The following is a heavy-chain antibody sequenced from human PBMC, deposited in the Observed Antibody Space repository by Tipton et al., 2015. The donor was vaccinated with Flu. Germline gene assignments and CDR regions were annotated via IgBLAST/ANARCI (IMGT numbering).Heavy chain of an antibody. CDR1: GFTFFNYA. J-gene: IGHJ4*02. D-gene: IGHD1-26*01. V-gene: IGHV3-33*06. Sequence: RSLRLSCTASGFTFFNYAMHWVRQAPGKGLEWVAVIWYDGSSKYYADSVKGRFTVSRDNSKDTVYLQMNSLRADDTAVYYCAKDVWSTTSGFDYWGQGTLVSVSS. CDR3: AKDVWSTTSGFDY. CDR2: IWYDGSSK.